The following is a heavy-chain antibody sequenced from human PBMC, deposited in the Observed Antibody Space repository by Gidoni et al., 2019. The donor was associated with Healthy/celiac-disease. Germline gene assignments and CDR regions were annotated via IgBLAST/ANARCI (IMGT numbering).Heavy chain of an antibody. J-gene: IGHJ4*02. CDR3: ARQEVGATSPFDY. CDR1: GGSISRSSYY. Sequence: QLQLQESGPGLVKPSETLSLTCTVSGGSISRSSYYWGWIRQPPGKGLEWIGSIYYSGSTYYNPSLKSRVTISVDTSKNQFSLKLSSVTAADTAVYYCARQEVGATSPFDYWGQGTLVTVSS. V-gene: IGHV4-39*01. CDR2: IYYSGST. D-gene: IGHD1-26*01.